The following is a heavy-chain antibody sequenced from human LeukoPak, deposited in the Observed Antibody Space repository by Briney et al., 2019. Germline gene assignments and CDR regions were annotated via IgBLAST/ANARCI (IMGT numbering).Heavy chain of an antibody. J-gene: IGHJ4*02. CDR1: GGSISSYY. CDR2: IYYSGST. Sequence: PSETLSLTCTVSGGSISSYYWSWIRQPPGKGLEWLGYIYYSGSTNYNPSLKSRVTISVDTSKNQFSLKLSSVTAADTAVYYCARGLAGYGDPHYFDYWGQGTLVTVSS. D-gene: IGHD4-17*01. CDR3: ARGLAGYGDPHYFDY. V-gene: IGHV4-59*01.